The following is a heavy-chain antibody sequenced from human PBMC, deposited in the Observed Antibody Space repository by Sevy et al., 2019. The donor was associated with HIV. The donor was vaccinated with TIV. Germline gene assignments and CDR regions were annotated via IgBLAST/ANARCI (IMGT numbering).Heavy chain of an antibody. CDR1: GGTFSSYA. CDR3: ARDGATVTTVYYYYYGMDV. Sequence: ASVKVSCKASGGTFSSYAISWVRQAPGQGLEWMGGIIPIFGTANYAQKFQGRVTITADESTSTAYMELSSLRSEDTAVYYCARDGATVTTVYYYYYGMDVWGQGTTVTVSS. D-gene: IGHD4-4*01. J-gene: IGHJ6*02. CDR2: IIPIFGTA. V-gene: IGHV1-69*13.